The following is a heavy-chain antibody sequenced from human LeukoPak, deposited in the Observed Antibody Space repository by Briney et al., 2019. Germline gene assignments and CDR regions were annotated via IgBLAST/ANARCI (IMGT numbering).Heavy chain of an antibody. D-gene: IGHD1-26*01. CDR2: IRYDGSNK. CDR3: AKDPRRGRTPVGPDY. V-gene: IGHV3-30*02. J-gene: IGHJ4*02. Sequence: PGGSLRLSCAASGFTFLSYGMHWVRQAPGKGLEWVAFIRYDGSNKYYADSVKGRFTISRDNSKNTAYLQMNSLRAEDTAVYYCAKDPRRGRTPVGPDYWGQGTLVTVPS. CDR1: GFTFLSYG.